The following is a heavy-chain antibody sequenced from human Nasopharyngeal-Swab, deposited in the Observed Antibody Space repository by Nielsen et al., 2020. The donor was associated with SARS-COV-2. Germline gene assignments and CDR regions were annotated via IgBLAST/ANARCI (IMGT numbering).Heavy chain of an antibody. J-gene: IGHJ4*02. CDR2: ISYDGSNK. CDR3: AKGSLGYSYVIDY. D-gene: IGHD5-18*01. V-gene: IGHV3-30*18. CDR1: GFTVSSNY. Sequence: GESLKISCAASGFTVSSNYMSWVRQAPGKGLEWVAVISYDGSNKYYADSVKGRFTISRDNSKNTLYLQMNSLRAEDTAVYYCAKGSLGYSYVIDYWGQGTLVTVSS.